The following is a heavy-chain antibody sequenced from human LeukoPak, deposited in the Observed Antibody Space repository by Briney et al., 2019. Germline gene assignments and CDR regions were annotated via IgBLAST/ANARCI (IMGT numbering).Heavy chain of an antibody. CDR1: GYSFTAYY. CDR2: INPSSGGT. J-gene: IGHJ5*02. CDR3: AREGIAEPDANWFDP. Sequence: ASVKVSCKPSGYSFTAYYLHWVRQAPGQGLEWMGWINPSSGGTHYAQRFQDRVTMTRDTSTNTAYMDLSTLTSDDTAVYYCAREGIAEPDANWFDPWGQGTLVTVSS. D-gene: IGHD6-13*01. V-gene: IGHV1-2*02.